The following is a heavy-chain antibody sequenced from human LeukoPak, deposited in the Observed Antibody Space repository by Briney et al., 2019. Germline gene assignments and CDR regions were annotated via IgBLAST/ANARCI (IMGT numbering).Heavy chain of an antibody. CDR3: ARALERWLNDAFDI. Sequence: GGSLRLSCAASGFTFSDYYMSWIRQAPGKGLEWVSYISSSGSTIYYADSVKGRFTISRDNAKNSLYLQMNSLRAEDTAVYYCARALERWLNDAFDIWGQGTMVTVSS. J-gene: IGHJ3*02. CDR2: ISSSGSTI. CDR1: GFTFSDYY. V-gene: IGHV3-11*01. D-gene: IGHD5-24*01.